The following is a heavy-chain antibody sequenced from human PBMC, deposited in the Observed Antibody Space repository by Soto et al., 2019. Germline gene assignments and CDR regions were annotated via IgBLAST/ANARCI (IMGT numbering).Heavy chain of an antibody. J-gene: IGHJ5*02. V-gene: IGHV3-48*02. CDR3: ARQPVYYCARQPPTVRYDSGWCPGYFDP. D-gene: IGHD6-19*01. CDR1: GFMLSTYS. CDR2: ISSGGRNT. Sequence: GGSLRLSCTASGFMLSTYSMNWVRQAPGRGLEWIAYISSGGRNTYYADSVKGRLTISRDNAENSLYLHVVSLRDEDTAVYYCARQPVYYCARQPPTVRYDSGWCPGYFDPWGQGTLVTVSS.